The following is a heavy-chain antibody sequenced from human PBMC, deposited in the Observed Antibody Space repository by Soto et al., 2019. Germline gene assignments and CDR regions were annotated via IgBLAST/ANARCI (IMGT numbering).Heavy chain of an antibody. CDR2: ISGSGGST. J-gene: IGHJ4*02. CDR3: AKYGAGYYYDSSGYSAQGAPMGY. V-gene: IGHV3-23*01. Sequence: GGSLRLSCAASGFTFSSYAMSWVRQAPGEGLEWFSAISGSGGSTYYADSVKGRFTISRDNSKNTLYLQMNSLRAEDTAVYYCAKYGAGYYYDSSGYSAQGAPMGYWGQGTLVTVSS. D-gene: IGHD3-22*01. CDR1: GFTFSSYA.